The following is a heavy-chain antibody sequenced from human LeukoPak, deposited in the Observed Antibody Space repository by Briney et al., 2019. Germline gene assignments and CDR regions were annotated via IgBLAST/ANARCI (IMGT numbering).Heavy chain of an antibody. CDR2: IYYSGST. CDR1: GGSISSSSYY. J-gene: IGHJ3*02. CDR3: ARHSEDPDYYDSSGYYYGAFDI. Sequence: SETLSLTCTVSGGSISSSSYYWGWIRQPPGKGLEWIGSIYYSGSTYYNPSLKSRVTISVDTSKNQFSLKLSSVTAADTAVYYCARHSEDPDYYDSSGYYYGAFDIWGQGTMVTVSS. V-gene: IGHV4-39*01. D-gene: IGHD3-22*01.